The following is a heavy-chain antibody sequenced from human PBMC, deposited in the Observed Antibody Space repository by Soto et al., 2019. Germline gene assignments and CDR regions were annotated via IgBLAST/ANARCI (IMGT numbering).Heavy chain of an antibody. Sequence: PGGSLRLSCAASGFTFSSYAMSWVRQAPGKGLEWVSAISGSGGSTYYADSVKGRFTISRDNSKNTLYLQMNSLRAEDTAVYYCAKPIDQSYYARNHRTFDYWGQGTLVTVSS. D-gene: IGHD1-26*01. CDR3: AKPIDQSYYARNHRTFDY. J-gene: IGHJ4*02. V-gene: IGHV3-23*01. CDR2: ISGSGGST. CDR1: GFTFSSYA.